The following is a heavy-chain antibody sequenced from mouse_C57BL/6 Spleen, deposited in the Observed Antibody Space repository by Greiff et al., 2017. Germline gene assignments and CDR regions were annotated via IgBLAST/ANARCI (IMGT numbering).Heavy chain of an antibody. CDR2: IDPEDGET. J-gene: IGHJ3*01. CDR3: ALGGVPAWFAY. CDR1: GFNITDYY. Sequence: VQLQQSGAELVKPGASVKLSCTASGFNITDYYMHWVKQRTEQGLEWIGRIDPEDGETKYAPKFQGKATITADTSSNTAYLQLSSLTSKDTAEYYCALGGVPAWFAYWGQGTLVTVSA. V-gene: IGHV14-2*01.